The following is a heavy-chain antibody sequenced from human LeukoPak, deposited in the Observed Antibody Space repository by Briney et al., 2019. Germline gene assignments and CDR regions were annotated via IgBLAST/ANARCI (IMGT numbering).Heavy chain of an antibody. CDR3: ARRMNYYYYGMDV. Sequence: PGGSLRLSCAASGFTFSDYYMSWVRQAPGKGPEWVSYISSSGSTIYYADSVKGRFTISRDNAKNSLYLQMNSLRAEDTAVYYCARRMNYYYYGMDVWGQGTTVTVSS. V-gene: IGHV3-11*01. CDR2: ISSSGSTI. J-gene: IGHJ6*02. CDR1: GFTFSDYY.